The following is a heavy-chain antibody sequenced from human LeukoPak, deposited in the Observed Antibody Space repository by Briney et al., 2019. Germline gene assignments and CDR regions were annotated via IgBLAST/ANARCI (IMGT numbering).Heavy chain of an antibody. J-gene: IGHJ4*02. V-gene: IGHV3-30*03. CDR1: GFTFSSYG. CDR2: ISFDGSNK. D-gene: IGHD6-19*01. CDR3: ARDLLDSSGWYGFYFDY. Sequence: PGGSLRLSCAASGFTFSSYGMHWVRQAPGKGLEWAAVISFDGSNKYYADSVKGRFIISRDNSKNTLYLQMNSLRIEDTAVYYCARDLLDSSGWYGFYFDYWGQGTLVTVSS.